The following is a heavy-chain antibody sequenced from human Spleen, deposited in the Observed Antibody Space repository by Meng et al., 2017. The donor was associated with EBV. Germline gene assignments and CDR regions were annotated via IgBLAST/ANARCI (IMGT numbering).Heavy chain of an antibody. V-gene: IGHV1-3*01. D-gene: IGHD5-12*01. Sequence: VKLVQSGAEVKKPGASVKLSCKASGYTFSTSAMHWVRQAPGQRLEWMGWIYAGDGSTKYSQRLQDRVTITRDTSASTSYMELSSLGSEDTAVYYCASYTSKGYAIDYWGRGTLVTVSS. CDR2: IYAGDGST. CDR3: ASYTSKGYAIDY. CDR1: GYTFSTSA. J-gene: IGHJ4*02.